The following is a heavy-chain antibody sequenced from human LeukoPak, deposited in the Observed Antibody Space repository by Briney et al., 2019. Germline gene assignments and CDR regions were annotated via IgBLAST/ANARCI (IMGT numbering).Heavy chain of an antibody. CDR1: GYTFTSYG. V-gene: IGHV1-18*04. CDR2: ISAYNGNT. D-gene: IGHD4-17*01. CDR3: ARVKRPCVELRCPSVGGPFDY. J-gene: IGHJ4*02. Sequence: ASVKVSCKASGYTFTSYGISWVRQAPGQGLEWMRWISAYNGNTNYAQKLQGRATMTTDTSTSTAYMELRSLRSDDTAVYYCARVKRPCVELRCPSVGGPFDYWGQGTLVTVSS.